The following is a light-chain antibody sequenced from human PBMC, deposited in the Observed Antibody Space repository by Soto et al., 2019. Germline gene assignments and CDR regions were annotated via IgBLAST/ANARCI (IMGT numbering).Light chain of an antibody. CDR3: QQYGSSPRT. CDR2: GAS. J-gene: IGKJ5*01. Sequence: EIVLTQSPGTLSLSPGERATLSCRASQSVSSSYLAWYQQKPGQAPRHLIYGASSRATGIPDRFSGSGSGTDFTLTISRLEPEDAAVYYCQQYGSSPRTFGQGTRLEIK. V-gene: IGKV3-20*01. CDR1: QSVSSSY.